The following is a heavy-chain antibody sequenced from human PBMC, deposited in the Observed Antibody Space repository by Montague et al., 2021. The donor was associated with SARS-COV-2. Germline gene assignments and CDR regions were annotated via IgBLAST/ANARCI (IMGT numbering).Heavy chain of an antibody. V-gene: IGHV2-70*01. Sequence: PPLVKPTQTLTLTCTFSGFSLSTSGMCVSWIRQPPGKALEWLALIDWDDDKYYSTSLKTRLTISKDTSKNQVVLTMTNMDPVDTATFYCALIPTAGTPMGNYYYYGMDVWGQGTTVTVSS. CDR3: ALIPTAGTPMGNYYYYGMDV. CDR2: IDWDDDK. CDR1: GFSLSTSGMC. J-gene: IGHJ6*02. D-gene: IGHD5-18*01.